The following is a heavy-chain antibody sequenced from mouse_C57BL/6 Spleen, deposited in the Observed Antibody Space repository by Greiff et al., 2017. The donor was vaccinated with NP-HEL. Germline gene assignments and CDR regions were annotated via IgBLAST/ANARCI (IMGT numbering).Heavy chain of an antibody. D-gene: IGHD4-1*02. CDR1: GYTFTSYW. V-gene: IGHV1-59*01. J-gene: IGHJ2*01. CDR3: ASNWD. CDR2: IDPSDSYT. Sequence: QVQLQQSGAELVRPGTSVKLSCKASGYTFTSYWMHWVKQRPGQGLEWIGVIDPSDSYTNYNQKFKGKATLTVDTSSSTAYMQLSSLTSEDSAVYYCASNWDWGQGTTLTVSS.